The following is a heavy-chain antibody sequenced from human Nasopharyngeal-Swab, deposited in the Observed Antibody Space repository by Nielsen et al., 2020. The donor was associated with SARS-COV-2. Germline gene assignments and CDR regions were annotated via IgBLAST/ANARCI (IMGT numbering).Heavy chain of an antibody. V-gene: IGHV1-18*01. CDR2: ISAYNGNT. J-gene: IGHJ4*02. Sequence: ASVKVSCKASGYTFTSYGISWVRQAPGQGLEWMGWISAYNGNTNYAQKLQGRVTMTTDTSTSTAYMGLRSLRSDDTAVYYCARTRIAGQEYYFDYWGQGTLVTVSS. D-gene: IGHD6-13*01. CDR1: GYTFTSYG. CDR3: ARTRIAGQEYYFDY.